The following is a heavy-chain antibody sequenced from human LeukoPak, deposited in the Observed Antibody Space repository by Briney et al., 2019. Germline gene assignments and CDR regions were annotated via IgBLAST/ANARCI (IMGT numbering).Heavy chain of an antibody. J-gene: IGHJ4*02. D-gene: IGHD6-19*01. CDR3: AKVPSGIAVAEAY. Sequence: GGSLRLSCAASGSTFSSYGMPWVRQPQGKGLEWVAVISYDGSNKYYADSVTGRFTISRDNSKNTLYLLMNSLRAEDTAVYYCAKVPSGIAVAEAYWGQGTLVTVSS. CDR1: GSTFSSYG. CDR2: ISYDGSNK. V-gene: IGHV3-30*18.